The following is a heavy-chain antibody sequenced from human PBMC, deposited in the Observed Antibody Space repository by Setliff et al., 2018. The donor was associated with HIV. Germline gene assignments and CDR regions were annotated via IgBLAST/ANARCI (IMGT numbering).Heavy chain of an antibody. CDR2: ISGSGGST. J-gene: IGHJ5*02. D-gene: IGHD6-13*01. CDR3: AKTDSSSWLNPYNWFDP. V-gene: IGHV3-23*01. CDR1: GFTFSSYG. Sequence: PGGSLRLSCAASGFTFSSYGMHWVRQAPGKGLEWVSSISGSGGSTYYAESVKGRFTISRDNSKNTLYLQMNSLRPEDTAVYYCAKTDSSSWLNPYNWFDPWGQGTLVTVSS.